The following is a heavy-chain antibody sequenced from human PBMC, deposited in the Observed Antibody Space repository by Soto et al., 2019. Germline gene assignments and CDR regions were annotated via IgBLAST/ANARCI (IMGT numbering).Heavy chain of an antibody. CDR1: GFTFSSYA. CDR2: MSGSGGTA. CDR3: AKGPIFGVENIYDY. Sequence: EVQLLESGGGLVQPGGSLRLSCAASGFTFSSYAMSCVRQAPGKGLEWVSGMSGSGGTAYYRDSGKGRFTISRDNSKQTLYLQMNRLRAEDTALYYCAKGPIFGVENIYDYWGQGTLVTVSS. J-gene: IGHJ4*02. V-gene: IGHV3-23*01. D-gene: IGHD3-3*01.